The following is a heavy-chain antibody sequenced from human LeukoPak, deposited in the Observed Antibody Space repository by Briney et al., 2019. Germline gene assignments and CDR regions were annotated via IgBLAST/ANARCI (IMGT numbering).Heavy chain of an antibody. CDR3: ARETTGDPFDY. Sequence: PGGSLRLSCAASGFTFSSYWMSWVRQAPGKGLEWVANIKQDGSEKYYVDSVKGRFTISRDNAKNSRYLQMNSLRAEDTALYYCARETTGDPFDYWGQGTLVTVSS. D-gene: IGHD7-27*01. CDR1: GFTFSSYW. J-gene: IGHJ4*02. CDR2: IKQDGSEK. V-gene: IGHV3-7*01.